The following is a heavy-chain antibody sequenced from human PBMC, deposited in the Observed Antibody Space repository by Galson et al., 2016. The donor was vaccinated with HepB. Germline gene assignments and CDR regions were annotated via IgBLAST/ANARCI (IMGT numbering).Heavy chain of an antibody. CDR1: GLTFNIQY. CDR3: VAGAGWLPDY. CDR2: IEKDGSEE. J-gene: IGHJ4*02. V-gene: IGHV3-7*03. Sequence: SLRLSCAVSGLTFNIQYMSWVRQAPGKGLEWAANIEKDGSEENYVDSVKGRFTISRDNAKNSAYLQMNNVRAEDTAIYYCVAGAGWLPDYWGQGTLVSVSS. D-gene: IGHD6-19*01.